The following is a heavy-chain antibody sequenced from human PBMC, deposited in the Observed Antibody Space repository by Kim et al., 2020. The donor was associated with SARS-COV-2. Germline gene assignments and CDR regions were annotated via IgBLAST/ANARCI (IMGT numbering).Heavy chain of an antibody. Sequence: GGSLRLSCVVSGFTFSNYAVKWVRQAPGKGLEWVSSYCGGNSATYYADSAKGRFTISRDNSRNTAYLQMNSLRGEDTAMYYCARPPSGGWGGQIDLWGQGTLLTVSS. CDR1: GFTFSNYA. CDR2: YCGGNSAT. D-gene: IGHD3-10*01. CDR3: ARPPSGGWGGQIDL. V-gene: IGHV3-23*01. J-gene: IGHJ4*02.